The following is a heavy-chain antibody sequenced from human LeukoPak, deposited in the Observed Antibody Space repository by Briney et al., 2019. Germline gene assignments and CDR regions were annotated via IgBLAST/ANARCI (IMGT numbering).Heavy chain of an antibody. D-gene: IGHD6-19*01. CDR1: GFTFSSYA. CDR3: AKGLRAGVAGSIDY. J-gene: IGHJ4*02. V-gene: IGHV3-23*01. Sequence: GGSLRLSCAASGFTFSSYAMSWVRQAPGKGLEWVSAISGSGGSTYYADSVKGRFTISRDNSKNTLYLQMNSLRAEDTAVYYCAKGLRAGVAGSIDYWGQGTLVTVSS. CDR2: ISGSGGST.